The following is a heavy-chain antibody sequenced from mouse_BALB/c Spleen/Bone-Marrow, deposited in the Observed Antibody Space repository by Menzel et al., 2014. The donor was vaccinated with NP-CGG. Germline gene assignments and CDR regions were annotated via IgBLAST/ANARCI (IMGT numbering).Heavy chain of an antibody. D-gene: IGHD3-3*01. Sequence: EVQGVESGGGLVKPGGSLKLSCAASGFTFSDYYMYWVRQTPGKRLEWVATISDGGNYTYYPDSVKGRFTISRDNAKNNLYLQMSSLKSEDTAMYYCAGTWEAMDYWGQGTSVTVSS. J-gene: IGHJ4*01. CDR2: ISDGGNYT. CDR1: GFTFSDYY. CDR3: AGTWEAMDY. V-gene: IGHV5-4*02.